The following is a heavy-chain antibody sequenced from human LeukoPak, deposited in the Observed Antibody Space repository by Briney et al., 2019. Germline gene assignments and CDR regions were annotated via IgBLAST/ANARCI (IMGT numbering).Heavy chain of an antibody. CDR1: GFTFSSHS. CDR2: ISSGSGTI. V-gene: IGHV3-48*02. D-gene: IGHD2-15*01. J-gene: IGHJ4*02. Sequence: GGSLRLSCEVAGFTFSSHSMNWVRQAPGKGLEWVSYISSGSGTIYYADSVKGRFTIARDDAKNSLFLQMDSLRDEDTAVYYCARGALAFDYWGQGTLVTVSS. CDR3: ARGALAFDY.